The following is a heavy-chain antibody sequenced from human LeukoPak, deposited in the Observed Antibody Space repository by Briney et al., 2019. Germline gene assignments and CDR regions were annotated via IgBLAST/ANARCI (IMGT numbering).Heavy chain of an antibody. J-gene: IGHJ5*02. CDR2: IRSKAYGGTT. CDR3: TRDHCSSTSCEGYWFDP. Sequence: GRSLRLSCTASGFTFGDYAMSWVRQAPGKGLEWVGSIRSKAYGGTTEYAASVKGRFTISRDDSKSIAYLQMNSLKTEDTAVYYCTRDHCSSTSCEGYWFDPWGQGTLVTVSS. CDR1: GFTFGDYA. V-gene: IGHV3-49*04. D-gene: IGHD2-2*01.